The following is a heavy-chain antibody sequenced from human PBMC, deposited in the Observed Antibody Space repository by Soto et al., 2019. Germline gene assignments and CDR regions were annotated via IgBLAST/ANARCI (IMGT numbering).Heavy chain of an antibody. CDR3: ARDGVRPHVMDV. J-gene: IGHJ6*02. D-gene: IGHD2-15*01. V-gene: IGHV4-4*07. CDR1: GASVTSYY. CDR2: IYISGNT. Sequence: PSETLSLTCTVSGASVTSYYWSWIRQPAGKGLDWIGRIYISGNTAYKPSLKSRVTLSFDKSQNQVSLKLSSVTAADSGTYYCARDGVRPHVMDVGSQGTTLTVSS.